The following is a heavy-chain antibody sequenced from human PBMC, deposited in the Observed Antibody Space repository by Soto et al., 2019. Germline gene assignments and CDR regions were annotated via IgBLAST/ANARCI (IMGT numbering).Heavy chain of an antibody. CDR2: ISAYNGNT. D-gene: IGHD4-17*01. CDR3: ARYDYGDSYFDY. Sequence: ASVKVSCKASGYTFTSYGISWVRQAPGQGLEWMGWISAYNGNTNYAQKLQGRVTMTTDTSTSTAYMELRSLRSDDTAAYYCARYDYGDSYFDYWGQGTLVTVSS. CDR1: GYTFTSYG. V-gene: IGHV1-18*01. J-gene: IGHJ4*02.